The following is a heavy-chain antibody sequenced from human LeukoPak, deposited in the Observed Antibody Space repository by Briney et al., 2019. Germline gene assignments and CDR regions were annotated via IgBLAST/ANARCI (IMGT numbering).Heavy chain of an antibody. CDR2: INHSGST. CDR3: ARYGSGNYFDY. J-gene: IGHJ4*02. CDR1: GGSFSGYY. V-gene: IGHV4-34*01. Sequence: PSETLSLTCAVYGGSFSGYYWSWIRQPLGKGLEWIGEINHSGSTNYNPSLKSRVTISVDTSKNQFSLKLSSVTAAGTAVYYCARYGSGNYFDYWGQGTLVTVSS. D-gene: IGHD3-10*01.